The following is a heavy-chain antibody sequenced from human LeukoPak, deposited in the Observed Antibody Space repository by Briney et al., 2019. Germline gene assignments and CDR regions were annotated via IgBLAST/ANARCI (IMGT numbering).Heavy chain of an antibody. D-gene: IGHD6-19*01. CDR2: IRYDGSIK. Sequence: GGSLRLSCAASGFTFSSYGMHWVRQAPGKGLEWEAFIRYDGSIKYYADSVKGRFTISRDNSKNTLYLQMNSLRAEDTALYYCAKDSSGWAFDYWGQGALVTVSS. CDR1: GFTFSSYG. CDR3: AKDSSGWAFDY. J-gene: IGHJ4*02. V-gene: IGHV3-30*02.